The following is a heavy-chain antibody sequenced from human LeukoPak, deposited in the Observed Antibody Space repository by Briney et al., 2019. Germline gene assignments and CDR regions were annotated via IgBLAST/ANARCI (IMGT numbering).Heavy chain of an antibody. CDR3: ARGRSRLFNY. CDR2: INHSGST. D-gene: IGHD3-16*01. Sequence: PSETLSLTCAVYGGSFSGYYWSWIRQPPGKGLERIGEINHSGSTNYNPSLKSRVTISVDTSKDQFSLKLSSVTAADTAVYYCARGRSRLFNYWGQGTLVTVSS. J-gene: IGHJ4*02. V-gene: IGHV4-34*01. CDR1: GGSFSGYY.